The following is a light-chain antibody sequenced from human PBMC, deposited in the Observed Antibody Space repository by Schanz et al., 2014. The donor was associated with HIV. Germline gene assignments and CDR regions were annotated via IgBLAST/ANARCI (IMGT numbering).Light chain of an antibody. J-gene: IGLJ1*01. V-gene: IGLV2-14*03. CDR1: SSDVGGYNY. Sequence: QSALTQPASVSGSPGQSITISCTGTSSDVGGYNYVSWYQQHPGKAPKLMIYDVSNRPSGSSNRFSGSKSGSTASLTISGLQPEDEADYYCCSYAGSTTFYVFATGTKLTVL. CDR3: CSYAGSTTFYV. CDR2: DVS.